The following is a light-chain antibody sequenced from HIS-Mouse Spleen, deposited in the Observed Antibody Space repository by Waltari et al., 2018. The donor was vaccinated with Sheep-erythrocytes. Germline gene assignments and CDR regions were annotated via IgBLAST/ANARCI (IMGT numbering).Light chain of an antibody. CDR3: CSYAGSYNHV. V-gene: IGLV2-11*01. CDR1: SSDVGGYNY. J-gene: IGLJ1*01. Sequence: QSALTQPRSVSGSPGQSVTISCTGTSSDVGGYNYVSWYQQHPGTAPKLIIYDISKRPSGVPDRFSGSRSGHTASLTISGLQAEYEANYYCCSYAGSYNHVFATGTKVTVL. CDR2: DIS.